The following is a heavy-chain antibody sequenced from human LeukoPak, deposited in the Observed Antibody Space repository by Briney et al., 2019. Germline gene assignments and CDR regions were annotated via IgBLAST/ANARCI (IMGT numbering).Heavy chain of an antibody. D-gene: IGHD7-27*01. CDR3: AGGTGVFDC. CDR1: GDSVSSNSAA. V-gene: IGHV6-1*01. J-gene: IGHJ4*02. Sequence: SQTLSLTCAISGDSVSSNSAAWNWFRQSPSRGLEWLGRTYYRSKWYNDYAVSVKSRITINADTSKNQFSLRLSSVTPEDTAVYYCAGGTGVFDCWGQGTLVIVSS. CDR2: TYYRSKWYN.